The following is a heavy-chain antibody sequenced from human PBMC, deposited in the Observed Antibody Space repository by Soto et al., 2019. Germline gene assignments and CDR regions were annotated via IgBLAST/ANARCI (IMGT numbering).Heavy chain of an antibody. CDR2: IYYSGST. J-gene: IGHJ6*02. CDR1: GGSISSSSYY. Sequence: PSETLSLTCTVSGGSISSSSYYWGWIRQPPGKGLEWIGSIYYSGSTYYNPSLKSRVTISVDTSKNQFSLKLSSVTAADTAVYYCARHNRSSWYYYYYGMDVWGQGTTVTVSS. V-gene: IGHV4-39*01. CDR3: ARHNRSSWYYYYYGMDV. D-gene: IGHD6-13*01.